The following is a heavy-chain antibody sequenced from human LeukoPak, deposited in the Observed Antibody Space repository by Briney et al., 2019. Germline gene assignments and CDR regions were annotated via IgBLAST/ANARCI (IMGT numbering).Heavy chain of an antibody. CDR1: GGSLSGSY. CDR2: IYYSGST. J-gene: IGHJ6*03. CDR3: ARQVTMVRGVILGYYYYYMDV. V-gene: IGHV4-34*01. Sequence: PSETLSLTCAVYGGSLSGSYWSWIRQPPGKGLEWIGSIYYSGSTYYNPPLKSRVTISVDTSKNQFSLKLSSVTAADTAVYYCARQVTMVRGVILGYYYYYMDVWGKGTTVTISS. D-gene: IGHD3-10*01.